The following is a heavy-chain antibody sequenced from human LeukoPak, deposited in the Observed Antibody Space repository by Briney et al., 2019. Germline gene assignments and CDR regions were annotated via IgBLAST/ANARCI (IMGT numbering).Heavy chain of an antibody. V-gene: IGHV1-69*06. D-gene: IGHD1-7*01. CDR3: ARGEVVIVRRYNWNYVLHYYYYMDV. CDR1: GYTFTSYA. CDR2: IIPIFGTA. Sequence: PWASVKVSCKASGYTFTSYAISWVRQAPGQGLEWMGGIIPIFGTANYAQKFQGRVTITADKSTSTAYMELSSLRSEDTAVYYCARGEVVIVRRYNWNYVLHYYYYMDVWGKGTTVTVSS. J-gene: IGHJ6*03.